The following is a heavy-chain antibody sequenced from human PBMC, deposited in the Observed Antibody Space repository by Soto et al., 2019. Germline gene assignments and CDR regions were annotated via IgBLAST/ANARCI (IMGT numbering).Heavy chain of an antibody. CDR2: ISYHGKNK. Sequence: PGGSMRLSCAASGFTFSTYAMHWVRQDPGRGLEWVAVISYHGKNKYYADSVKGRFTISRDNAKNSLYLQMNSLRAEDTAVYYCARGELNSGSYYGSPIREVGMDVWGQGTTVTVSS. V-gene: IGHV3-30*04. CDR1: GFTFSTYA. CDR3: ARGELNSGSYYGSPIREVGMDV. J-gene: IGHJ6*02. D-gene: IGHD3-10*01.